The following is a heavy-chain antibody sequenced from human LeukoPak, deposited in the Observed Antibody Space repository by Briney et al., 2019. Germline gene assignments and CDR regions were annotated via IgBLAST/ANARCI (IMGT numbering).Heavy chain of an antibody. Sequence: GGSLRLSCTVSGFTVSSNSMSWVRQAPGKGLEWVSFIYSDNTHYSDSVKGRFTISRDNAENSLYLHMNSLRADDTAVYYCTRGGRGTSYYWQYWGQGTLVTVSS. J-gene: IGHJ4*02. CDR1: GFTVSSNS. CDR2: IYSDNT. CDR3: TRGGRGTSYYWQY. V-gene: IGHV3-53*01. D-gene: IGHD1-26*01.